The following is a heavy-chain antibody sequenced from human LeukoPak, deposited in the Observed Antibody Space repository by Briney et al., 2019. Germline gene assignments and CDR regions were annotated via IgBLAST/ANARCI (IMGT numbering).Heavy chain of an antibody. Sequence: GGSLRLSCGASGFTFSSYAMHWVRQAPGKGLEWVAVISYDGSNKYYADSVKGRFTISRDNSKNTLYLQMNSLRAEDTAVYYCARGATVVILSTFDYWGQGTLVTVSS. D-gene: IGHD4-23*01. CDR3: ARGATVVILSTFDY. CDR2: ISYDGSNK. J-gene: IGHJ4*02. CDR1: GFTFSSYA. V-gene: IGHV3-30-3*01.